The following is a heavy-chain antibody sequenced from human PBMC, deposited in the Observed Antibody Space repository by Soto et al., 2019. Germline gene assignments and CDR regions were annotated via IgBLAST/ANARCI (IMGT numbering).Heavy chain of an antibody. V-gene: IGHV1-18*01. J-gene: IGHJ2*01. CDR1: GYTFTSYG. D-gene: IGHD3-22*01. Sequence: QVQLVQSGAEVKKPGASVKVSCKASGYTFTSYGISWVRQAPGQGLEWMGWISAYNGNTNYAQKLQGRVTMTTDTSTSTAYMELRSLSSDDTAVYYCARVGGNYDSSGYHVWYFALWGRGTLVTVSS. CDR3: ARVGGNYDSSGYHVWYFAL. CDR2: ISAYNGNT.